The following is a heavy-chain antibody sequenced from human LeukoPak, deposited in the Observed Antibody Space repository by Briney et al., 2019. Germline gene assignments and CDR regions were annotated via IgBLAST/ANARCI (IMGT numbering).Heavy chain of an antibody. V-gene: IGHV3-21*01. CDR2: ISSGSTYM. CDR3: GRVGGRSKAAKGDAFDI. Sequence: GGSLRLSCAASGFTISSYSMNWVRQAPGKGLEWVSSISSGSTYMYYADSVKGRFTISRDNARNSMYLQMNSLRAEDTAVYYCGRVGGRSKAAKGDAFDIWGQGTMVVVS. CDR1: GFTISSYS. D-gene: IGHD6-6*01. J-gene: IGHJ3*02.